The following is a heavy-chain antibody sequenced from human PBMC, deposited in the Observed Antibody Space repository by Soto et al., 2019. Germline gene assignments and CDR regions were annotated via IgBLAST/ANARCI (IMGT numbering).Heavy chain of an antibody. CDR3: ESPAIVGAT. V-gene: IGHV4-39*01. CDR1: GGSISSSSYY. J-gene: IGHJ5*02. D-gene: IGHD1-26*01. Sequence: PSETLSLTCTVSGGSISSSSYYWGWIRQPPGKGLEWIGSIYYSGSTYYNPSLKSRVIISVDTSKNQFSLKLSSVTAADTAVYYCESPAIVGATWGQGTLVTVSS. CDR2: IYYSGST.